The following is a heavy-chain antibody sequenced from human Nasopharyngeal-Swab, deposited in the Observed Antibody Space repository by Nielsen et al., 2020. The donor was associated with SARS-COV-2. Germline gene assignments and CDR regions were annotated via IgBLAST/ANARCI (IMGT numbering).Heavy chain of an antibody. CDR2: ISGSGNTT. CDR1: GFTFSSYA. J-gene: IGHJ4*02. CDR3: ATPDPRIAAAGTGFDY. D-gene: IGHD6-13*01. Sequence: GGSLRLSCAASGFTFSSYAMSWVRQAPGKGLEWVSIISGSGNTTYYADSVNDRFTISRDNSKNTLYLQMNSLRAEDTAVYYCATPDPRIAAAGTGFDYWGQGTLVTVPS. V-gene: IGHV3-23*01.